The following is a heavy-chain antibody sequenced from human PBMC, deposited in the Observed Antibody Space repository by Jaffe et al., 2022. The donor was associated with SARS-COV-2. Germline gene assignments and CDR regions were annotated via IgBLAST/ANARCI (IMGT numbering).Heavy chain of an antibody. CDR2: ISSSSSYI. Sequence: EVQLVESGGGLVKPGGSLRLSCAASGFTFSSYSMNWVRQAPGKGLEWVSSISSSSSYIYYADSVKGRFTISRDNAKNSLYLQMNSLRAEDTAVYYCARAKRDEWELLLGVNLYYFDYWGQGTLVTVSS. D-gene: IGHD1-26*01. CDR1: GFTFSSYS. V-gene: IGHV3-21*01. J-gene: IGHJ4*02. CDR3: ARAKRDEWELLLGVNLYYFDY.